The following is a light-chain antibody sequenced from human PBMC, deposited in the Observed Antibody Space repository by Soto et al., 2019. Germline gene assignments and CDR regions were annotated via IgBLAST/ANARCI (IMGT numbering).Light chain of an antibody. V-gene: IGKV1-9*01. CDR1: QGITGY. CDR2: GAS. CDR3: QQTRSYPST. Sequence: IQLTQSPSSLSASVGDSVTITCLASQGITGYLAWYQQKPGKAPNLLIYGASTLQSGVPSRFSGSGSGTDFTLTINSLQAEDFATYYCQQTRSYPSTFGGGTKVDI. J-gene: IGKJ4*01.